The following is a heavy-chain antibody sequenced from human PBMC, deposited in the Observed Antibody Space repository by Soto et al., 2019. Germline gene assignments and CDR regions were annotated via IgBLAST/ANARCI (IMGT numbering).Heavy chain of an antibody. CDR1: GGYLSGYY. J-gene: IGHJ4*02. Sequence: ETISLTWAFYGGYLSGYYWSWIRPHPGKGLEWIGEIDHGGRTNYNPSLKSRVTISVDTSKNQVSLKLNSVTAADTAVYYCARGGPGYYGSGSYYPRWGQGTLVTVYS. V-gene: IGHV4-34*01. CDR2: IDHGGRT. D-gene: IGHD3-10*01. CDR3: ARGGPGYYGSGSYYPR.